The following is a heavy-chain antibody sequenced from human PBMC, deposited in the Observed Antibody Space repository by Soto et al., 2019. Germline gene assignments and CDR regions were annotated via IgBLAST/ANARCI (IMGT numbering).Heavy chain of an antibody. Sequence: ASVKVSCKVSGYTLTELSMHWVRQAPGKGLEWMGGFDPEDGETIYAQKFQGRVTMTEDTSTDTAYMELSSLRSEDTAVYYCATTSSYYYGSSGRYFDYWGQGTLVTVSS. V-gene: IGHV1-24*01. D-gene: IGHD3-22*01. CDR1: GYTLTELS. CDR2: FDPEDGET. CDR3: ATTSSYYYGSSGRYFDY. J-gene: IGHJ4*02.